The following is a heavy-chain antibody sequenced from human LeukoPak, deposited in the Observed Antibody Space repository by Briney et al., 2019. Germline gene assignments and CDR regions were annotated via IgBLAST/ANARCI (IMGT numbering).Heavy chain of an antibody. V-gene: IGHV4-39*07. CDR2: VYYKGTT. J-gene: IGHJ5*02. CDR1: SGSISSDSHY. Sequence: SETLSLTYTVSSGSISSDSHYWGWIRQPPGKGLEWIGSVYYKGTTQYNPSLKSRATMSVDTSNNRFSLSLTSATAADTGMYYCARWSSSWENNWFDPWGQGILVTVSS. CDR3: ARWSSSWENNWFDP. D-gene: IGHD6-13*01.